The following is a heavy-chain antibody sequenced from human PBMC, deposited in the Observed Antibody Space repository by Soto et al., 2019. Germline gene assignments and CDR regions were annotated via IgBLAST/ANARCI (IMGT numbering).Heavy chain of an antibody. Sequence: AGGSLRLSCAASGFTFSNSWMSWVRQAPGKGLEWVANIKEDGSEKDYVDPVKGRFTITRDNAKNSLYLQMNNLRAEDTAVYFCTRKRFGMDVWGQGTTVTVYS. J-gene: IGHJ6*02. CDR2: IKEDGSEK. CDR3: TRKRFGMDV. CDR1: GFTFSNSW. V-gene: IGHV3-7*03.